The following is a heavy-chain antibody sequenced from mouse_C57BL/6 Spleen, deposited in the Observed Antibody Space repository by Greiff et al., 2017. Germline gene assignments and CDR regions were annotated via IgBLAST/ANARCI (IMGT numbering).Heavy chain of an antibody. CDR2: INPSYGGT. J-gene: IGHJ3*01. CDR1: GYTFTSYW. D-gene: IGHD1-1*01. CDR3: ASEGDYYGSSYLFAY. Sequence: QVQLQQSGTELVKPGASVKLSCKASGYTFTSYWMHWVKQRPGQGLEWIGNINPSYGGTNYNEKFKSKATLTVDKSSSTAYMQLSSLTSENSAVYYCASEGDYYGSSYLFAYWGQGTLVTVSA. V-gene: IGHV1-53*01.